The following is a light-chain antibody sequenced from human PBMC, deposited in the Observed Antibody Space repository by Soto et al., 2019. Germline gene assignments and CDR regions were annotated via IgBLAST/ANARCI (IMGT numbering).Light chain of an antibody. V-gene: IGKV3-11*01. CDR2: DVF. J-gene: IGKJ4*01. Sequence: EIVLTQSPATLSLSPGERATLSCRASQSVNNYFAWYQQKPGQAPTLVIYDVFNKATGTPARFSGSGSGTAFILTISSRVPQDFCVYYYRQHCHWPGLTFGEGTRVEIK. CDR3: RQHCHWPGLT. CDR1: QSVNNY.